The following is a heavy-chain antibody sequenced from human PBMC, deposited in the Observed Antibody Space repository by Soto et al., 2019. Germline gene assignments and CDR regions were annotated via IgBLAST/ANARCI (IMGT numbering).Heavy chain of an antibody. V-gene: IGHV3-33*01. CDR2: IWYDGSNK. J-gene: IGHJ4*02. CDR3: ARDGGAYCGGDCHYYFDY. CDR1: GFTFSSYG. Sequence: QVQLVESGGGVVQPGRSLRLSCAASGFTFSSYGMHWVRQAPGKGLEWVAVIWYDGSNKYYADSVKGRFTISRDNFKNTLYLQMNSLRAEDTAVYYCARDGGAYCGGDCHYYFDYWGQGTLVTVSS. D-gene: IGHD2-21*02.